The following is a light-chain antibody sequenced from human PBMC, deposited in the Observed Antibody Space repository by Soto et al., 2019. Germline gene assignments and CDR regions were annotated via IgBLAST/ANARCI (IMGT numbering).Light chain of an antibody. Sequence: EIVMTQSPATLSVSPGERATLSCRASQSVSSNLAWYQQKPGQAPRLLIYGASTRATGIPARFGGSRSGTEFTLTISSLQSEDFAVYYCQQYSNWPWTFGQGTKVEIK. CDR3: QQYSNWPWT. CDR1: QSVSSN. J-gene: IGKJ1*01. V-gene: IGKV3-15*01. CDR2: GAS.